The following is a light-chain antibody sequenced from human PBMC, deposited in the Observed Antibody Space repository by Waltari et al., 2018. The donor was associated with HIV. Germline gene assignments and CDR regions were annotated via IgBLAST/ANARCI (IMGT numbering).Light chain of an antibody. CDR3: QVWDSSSDTDV. J-gene: IGLJ1*01. Sequence: SYVLTPPPSVSVAPGKTAGITCGGNNNGRNNVHWYHQKPGQAPVLANYYDSDRPSGIPERFSGYNAGNPDTRINSRVEAGDEVDYYCQVWDSSSDTDVFGTGTKVTAL. CDR2: YDS. CDR1: NNGRNN. V-gene: IGLV3-21*04.